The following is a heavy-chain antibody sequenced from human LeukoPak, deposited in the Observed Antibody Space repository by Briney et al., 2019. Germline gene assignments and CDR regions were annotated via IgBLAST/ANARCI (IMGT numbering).Heavy chain of an antibody. CDR1: EFTFRRYE. D-gene: IGHD6-6*01. CDR2: ISSGSSSI. Sequence: GGSLRLSSAPSEFTFRRYEMNWVRQAPGKGLERVSYISSGSSSIFYADSVKGRFTISRDNAKNSLYLQMNSLRVEDTAVYYCARGGIAARFAYWGQGTLVTVSS. J-gene: IGHJ4*02. V-gene: IGHV3-48*03. CDR3: ARGGIAARFAY.